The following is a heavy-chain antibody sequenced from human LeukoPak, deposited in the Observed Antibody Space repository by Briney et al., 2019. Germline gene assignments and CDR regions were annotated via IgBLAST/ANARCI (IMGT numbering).Heavy chain of an antibody. CDR2: ISSGGDRT. J-gene: IGHJ4*02. CDR1: GFTFDRYG. CDR3: AKDQEAITGTPSAS. D-gene: IGHD1-7*01. Sequence: GGSLRLSCAASGFTFDRYGMSWVRQAPGKGPEWVSTISSGGDRTYYADSVKGRFTISRDNSKNTLYLQLSSLRAEDTALYFCAKDQEAITGTPSASWGQGTLVIVSS. V-gene: IGHV3-23*01.